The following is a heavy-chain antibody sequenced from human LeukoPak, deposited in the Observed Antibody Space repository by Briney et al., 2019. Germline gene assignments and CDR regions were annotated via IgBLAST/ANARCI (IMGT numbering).Heavy chain of an antibody. CDR2: ISSSSSYI. CDR3: ARGGGYSYAAEDAFDI. V-gene: IGHV3-21*01. Sequence: GGSLRLSCAASGFTFSSYSMTWVRQAPGKGLEWVSSISSSSSYIYYADSVKGRFTISRDNAKNSLYLQMNSLRAEDTAVYYCARGGGYSYAAEDAFDIWGQGTMVTVSS. J-gene: IGHJ3*02. D-gene: IGHD5-18*01. CDR1: GFTFSSYS.